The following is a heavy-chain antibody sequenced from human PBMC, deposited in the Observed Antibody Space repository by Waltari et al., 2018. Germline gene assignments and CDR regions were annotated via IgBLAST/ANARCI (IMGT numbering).Heavy chain of an antibody. J-gene: IGHJ4*02. CDR2: ISGSGGTT. CDR1: GGSISSNY. D-gene: IGHD2-15*01. V-gene: IGHV4-4*07. CDR3: ARWDGSSYGGWYFDY. Sequence: QLQLQESGPGLVKPSETLSLTCAVSGGSISSNYWSWIRQPPGKGLEWIGRISGSGGTTNDNPPLKSRVTISTDTSKNQFSLKLSSVTAADTAVYYCARWDGSSYGGWYFDYWGQGVLVTVSS.